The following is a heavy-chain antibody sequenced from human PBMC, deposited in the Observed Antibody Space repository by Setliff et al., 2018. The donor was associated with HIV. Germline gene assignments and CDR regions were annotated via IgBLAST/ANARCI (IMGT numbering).Heavy chain of an antibody. CDR2: IYQSGSI. CDR1: GYSINSGFS. V-gene: IGHV4-38-2*01. CDR3: GTAMYYYYGLDV. D-gene: IGHD2-2*01. J-gene: IGHJ6*02. Sequence: SETLSLTCAASGYSINSGFSRAWIRQPPGQGPQWIGSIYQSGSIYYNPSLQSRVTISVDKSKSQFSLKLSSVTAADAAVYYCGTAMYYYYGLDVWGQGIRVTVSS.